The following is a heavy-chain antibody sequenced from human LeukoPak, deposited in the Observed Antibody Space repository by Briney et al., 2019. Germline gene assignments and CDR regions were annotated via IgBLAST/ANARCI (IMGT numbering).Heavy chain of an antibody. D-gene: IGHD6-13*01. J-gene: IGHJ4*02. CDR3: ARQSHPSSSSWLLDH. Sequence: SETLSLTCTVSGGSISSYYCSWIRQPPGKGLEWIGYIYYIVSTKYNPSLKSRVTISVDTSKNQFSLKLSSVTAADTAVYYCARQSHPSSSSWLLDHWGQGSLVTVSS. CDR1: GGSISSYY. CDR2: IYYIVST. V-gene: IGHV4-59*08.